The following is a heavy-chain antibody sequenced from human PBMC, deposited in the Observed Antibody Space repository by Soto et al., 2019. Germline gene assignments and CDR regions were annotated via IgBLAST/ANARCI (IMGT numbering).Heavy chain of an antibody. V-gene: IGHV1-2*02. CDR2: LNPQNGDT. CDR3: VRDMVATADDYYYYAVDV. J-gene: IGHJ6*02. D-gene: IGHD5-12*01. Sequence: GASVKVSCKPSGYSFTGYRLHWVRQAPGQGLEWMGWLNPQNGDTSYAQKFRDRVTMTSDTSITTAYMDLSRLTSDDTATYYCVRDMVATADDYYYYAVDVWGQGTTVTVSS. CDR1: GYSFTGYR.